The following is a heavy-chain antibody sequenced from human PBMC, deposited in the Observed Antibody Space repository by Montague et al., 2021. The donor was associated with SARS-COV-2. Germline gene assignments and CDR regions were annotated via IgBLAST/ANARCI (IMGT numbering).Heavy chain of an antibody. Sequence: QSGAEVKKPGESLKISCQGSGYRFSNYWIAWVRQTPGRGLEWMGVIYPGDSDTRYSPSFQGQVTISADKSISAAYLQWNSLKASDTAMYYCALAGSLPTYYFDYWGQGTLVTVSS. D-gene: IGHD1-26*01. CDR1: GYRFSNYW. V-gene: IGHV5-51*03. CDR3: ALAGSLPTYYFDY. CDR2: IYPGDSDT. J-gene: IGHJ4*02.